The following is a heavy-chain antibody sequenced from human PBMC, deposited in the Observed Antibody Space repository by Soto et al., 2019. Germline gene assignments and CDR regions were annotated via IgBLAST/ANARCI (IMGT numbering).Heavy chain of an antibody. Sequence: SETRSRTWAVYGGSFSRYYWNWSRQPPGKGLEWLGEINHSGSTNYNPSLESRVTISLDTSKTQFSLKLTSVTAADTAVYYCARGEGRLVGTWFDPWGQGTLVTGSS. CDR2: INHSGST. D-gene: IGHD5-12*01. CDR1: GGSFSRYY. V-gene: IGHV4-34*01. CDR3: ARGEGRLVGTWFDP. J-gene: IGHJ5*02.